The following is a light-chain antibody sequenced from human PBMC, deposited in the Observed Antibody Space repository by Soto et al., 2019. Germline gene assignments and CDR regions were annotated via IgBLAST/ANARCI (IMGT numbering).Light chain of an antibody. CDR2: EVY. CDR3: SSYTTSTTLL. V-gene: IGLV2-8*01. CDR1: FNDVGGYNY. Sequence: QSALTQPPSASGSPGQSVTISCTGTFNDVGGYNYVSWYQQHPGKAPKVIIYEVYKRPSGVPDRFSGSKSGKTASLTVSGLQADDEADYYCSSYTTSTTLLFGGGTKLTVL. J-gene: IGLJ2*01.